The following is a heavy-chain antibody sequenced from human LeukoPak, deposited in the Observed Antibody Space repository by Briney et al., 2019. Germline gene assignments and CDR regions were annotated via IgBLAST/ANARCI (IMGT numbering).Heavy chain of an antibody. V-gene: IGHV4-39*07. J-gene: IGHJ2*01. CDR2: IYYSGST. CDR3: ARGPTRDWFFDL. Sequence: SETLSLTCTVSGGSISSSSYYWGWIRQPPGKGLEWIGSIYYSGSTYYNPSLKSRVTISVDTSKNQFSLKLTSVTTADTAFYFCARGPTRDWFFDLWGRGTLVTVSS. CDR1: GGSISSSSYY.